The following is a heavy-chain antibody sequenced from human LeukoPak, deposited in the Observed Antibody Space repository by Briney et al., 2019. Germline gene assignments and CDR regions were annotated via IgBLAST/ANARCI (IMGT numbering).Heavy chain of an antibody. J-gene: IGHJ5*02. CDR3: ARQRSGSYSNWFDP. CDR1: GGSISSGGYY. D-gene: IGHD1-26*01. V-gene: IGHV4-39*01. Sequence: SQTLSLTCTVSGGSISSGGYYWRWIRQPPGKGLEWIGSIYYSGSTYYNPSLKSRVTISVDTSKNQFSLKVSSVTAADTAVYYCARQRSGSYSNWFDPWGQGTLVTVSS. CDR2: IYYSGST.